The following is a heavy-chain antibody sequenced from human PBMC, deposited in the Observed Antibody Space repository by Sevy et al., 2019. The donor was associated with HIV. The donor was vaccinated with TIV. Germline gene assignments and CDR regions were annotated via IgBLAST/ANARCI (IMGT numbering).Heavy chain of an antibody. CDR1: AGPISTCTNF. CDR2: IYCGGST. V-gene: IGHV4-39*01. Sequence: SETLSLTCIVSAGPISTCTNFWGWIRQPPGKGLEWIGSIYCGGSTYYNPSLKSRVAISVDTSKNQFSLKVNSVSAADTAVYYCARGRITFFDDWGQGALVTVS. J-gene: IGHJ4*02. D-gene: IGHD3-16*01. CDR3: ARGRITFFDD.